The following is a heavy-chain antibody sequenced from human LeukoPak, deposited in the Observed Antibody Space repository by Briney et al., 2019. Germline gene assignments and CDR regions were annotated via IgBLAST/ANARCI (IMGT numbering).Heavy chain of an antibody. CDR2: IYPGDSDT. CDR1: GYSFTSYW. J-gene: IGHJ3*02. V-gene: IGHV5-51*01. D-gene: IGHD2-15*01. Sequence: GESLKISCKGSGYSFTSYWIAWVRQMPGKGLEWMGIIYPGDSDTRYSPPFHGQVTISVDKSISTAYVQWSSLKASDTAMYYCARRGYCSGGDCYSAAFDIWGQGTMVTVSS. CDR3: ARRGYCSGGDCYSAAFDI.